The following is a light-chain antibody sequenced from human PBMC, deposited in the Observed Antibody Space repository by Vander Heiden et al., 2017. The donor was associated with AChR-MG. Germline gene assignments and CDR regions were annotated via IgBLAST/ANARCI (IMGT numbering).Light chain of an antibody. Sequence: DIVLTPSPAPLSLDPGKSATLSCGASNSVSSYLAWYQQPPGQAPRLLIYAASNTATGIPARFSGSCSGTDFTLTISILDPEDFAVYYWQQRSSCPPTFGGGTKVEIK. CDR3: QQRSSCPPT. CDR1: NSVSSY. CDR2: AAS. V-gene: IGKV3-11*01. J-gene: IGKJ4*01.